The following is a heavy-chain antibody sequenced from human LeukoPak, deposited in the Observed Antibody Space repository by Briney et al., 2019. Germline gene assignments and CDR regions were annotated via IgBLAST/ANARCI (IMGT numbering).Heavy chain of an antibody. Sequence: PGGSLRLSCAASGFTFSSYWMSWVRQAPGKGLEWVSGISWNSGSIGYADSVKGRFTISRDNAKNSLYLQMNSLRAEDTALYYCAKDRAVAGRRTSFDYWGQGTLVTVSS. CDR3: AKDRAVAGRRTSFDY. V-gene: IGHV3-9*01. D-gene: IGHD6-19*01. J-gene: IGHJ4*02. CDR2: ISWNSGSI. CDR1: GFTFSSYW.